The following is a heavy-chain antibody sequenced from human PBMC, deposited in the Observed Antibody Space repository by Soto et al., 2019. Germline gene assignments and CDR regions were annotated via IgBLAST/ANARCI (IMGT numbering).Heavy chain of an antibody. Sequence: GGSLRLSCAAFGFTFRSHVMHWVRQAPGKGLEWVAVIWYDGTNKDYADSVKGRFTISRDNSKNTVYLQMNSLRVEDTAVYYCAREHSGYDMFDYWGQGP. D-gene: IGHD5-12*01. V-gene: IGHV3-33*01. J-gene: IGHJ4*02. CDR3: AREHSGYDMFDY. CDR2: IWYDGTNK. CDR1: GFTFRSHV.